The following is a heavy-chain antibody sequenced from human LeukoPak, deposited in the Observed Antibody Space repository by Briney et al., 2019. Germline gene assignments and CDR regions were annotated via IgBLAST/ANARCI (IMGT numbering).Heavy chain of an antibody. CDR2: INPNSGGT. J-gene: IGHJ4*02. CDR3: ARLIMVRGVMGPGY. CDR1: GYTFTGYY. D-gene: IGHD3-10*01. V-gene: IGHV1-2*02. Sequence: GASVKVSCKASGYTFTGYYMHWVRQAPGQGLEWMGWINPNSGGTNYAQKFQGRVTMTRDTSISTAYMELSRLRSDDTAVYYCARLIMVRGVMGPGYWGQGTLVTVSS.